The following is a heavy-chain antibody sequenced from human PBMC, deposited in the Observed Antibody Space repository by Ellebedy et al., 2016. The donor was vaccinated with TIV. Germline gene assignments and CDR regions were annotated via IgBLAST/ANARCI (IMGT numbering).Heavy chain of an antibody. CDR1: RFTVSTNY. CDR3: ARDNYGMTTVTTGIPY. Sequence: GESLKISCAASRFTVSTNYITWVRQAPGKGLEWVSLVSPGGGTYYADSVQGRFTISRDNSKNTLYLQMNSLRAEDTAVYYCARDNYGMTTVTTGIPYWGQGTLVTVSS. D-gene: IGHD4-17*01. CDR2: VSPGGGT. J-gene: IGHJ4*02. V-gene: IGHV3-66*01.